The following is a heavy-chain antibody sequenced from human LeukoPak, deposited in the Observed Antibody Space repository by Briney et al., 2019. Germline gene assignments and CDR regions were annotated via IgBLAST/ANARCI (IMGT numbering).Heavy chain of an antibody. D-gene: IGHD1-26*01. Sequence: ASVKVSCKASGYTFTSYGISWVRQAPGQGLEWMGWISAYNGNTNYAQKLQGRVTMTTDTSTSTAYMELRSLRSDDTAVYYCARHGASGRYYYYMDVWGKGTTVTVSS. CDR1: GYTFTSYG. J-gene: IGHJ6*03. V-gene: IGHV1-18*01. CDR2: ISAYNGNT. CDR3: ARHGASGRYYYYMDV.